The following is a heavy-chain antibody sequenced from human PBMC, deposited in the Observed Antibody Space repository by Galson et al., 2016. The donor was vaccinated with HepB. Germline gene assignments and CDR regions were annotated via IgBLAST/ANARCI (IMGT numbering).Heavy chain of an antibody. Sequence: SLRLSCAASGFTFKTYSMNWVRQAPGKGLEWVSYIGLGGTIHYADSVKGRFTIPRDNAKNSVFLQMSSLRDEATAVYYCARDGTDCGGDCLAYWGQGTLVTVSS. CDR2: IGLGGTI. CDR1: GFTFKTYS. J-gene: IGHJ4*02. D-gene: IGHD2-21*01. CDR3: ARDGTDCGGDCLAY. V-gene: IGHV3-48*02.